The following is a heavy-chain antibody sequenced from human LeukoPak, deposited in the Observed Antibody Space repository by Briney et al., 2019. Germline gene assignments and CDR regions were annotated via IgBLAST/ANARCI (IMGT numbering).Heavy chain of an antibody. Sequence: PSETLSLTCTVTGGSISSYSWSWIRQPPGKGLEWIGYIYYSGSTNYNPSLKSRVTISVDTSKNQFSLKLSSVTAADTAVYYCARESFDYGLDYWGQGTLVTVSS. J-gene: IGHJ4*02. D-gene: IGHD4-17*01. V-gene: IGHV4-59*01. CDR3: ARESFDYGLDY. CDR1: GGSISSYS. CDR2: IYYSGST.